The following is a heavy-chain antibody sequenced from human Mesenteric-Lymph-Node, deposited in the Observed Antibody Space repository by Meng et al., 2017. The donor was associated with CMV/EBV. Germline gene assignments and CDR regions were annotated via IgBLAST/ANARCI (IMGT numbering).Heavy chain of an antibody. CDR3: AKGLSVFDY. D-gene: IGHD5/OR15-5a*01. V-gene: IGHV3-23*01. Sequence: GESLKISCAASGFTFSDYAMSWVRQAPGKGPEWVSASSGDGARSYYADSVRGRFTISRDTSENTLYLQMNSPRAEDTAIYYCAKGLSVFDYWGQGTLVTVSS. J-gene: IGHJ4*02. CDR2: SSGDGARS. CDR1: GFTFSDYA.